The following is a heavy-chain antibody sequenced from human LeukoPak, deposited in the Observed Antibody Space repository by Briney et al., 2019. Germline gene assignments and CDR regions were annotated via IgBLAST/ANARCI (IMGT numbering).Heavy chain of an antibody. J-gene: IGHJ5*02. V-gene: IGHV4-59*01. CDR1: GGSISSYY. Sequence: SETLSLTCTVSGGSISSYYWSWIRQPPGKGLEWIGYIYYSGSTNYNPSLKSRVTISVDTSKYQFSLKLSSVTAADTAVYYCARDRPYYYGSGSYYMGFDPWGQGTLVTVSS. D-gene: IGHD3-10*01. CDR3: ARDRPYYYGSGSYYMGFDP. CDR2: IYYSGST.